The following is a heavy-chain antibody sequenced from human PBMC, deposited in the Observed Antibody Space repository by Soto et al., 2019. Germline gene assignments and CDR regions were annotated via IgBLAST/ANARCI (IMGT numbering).Heavy chain of an antibody. Sequence: SETLSLTCTVSGGSISRSSYSWAWIRQPPGKGLEWIGTLYYSGNTYYNPSLKRRVTISVDTSKNQFSLKLSSVTAADTAVYYCATRQGGSYNWFDPWGQGTLVTVSS. CDR3: ATRQGGSYNWFDP. CDR2: LYYSGNT. V-gene: IGHV4-39*01. D-gene: IGHD2-15*01. J-gene: IGHJ5*02. CDR1: GGSISRSSYS.